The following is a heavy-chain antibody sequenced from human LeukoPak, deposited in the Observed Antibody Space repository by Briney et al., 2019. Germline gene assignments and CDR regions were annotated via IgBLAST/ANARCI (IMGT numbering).Heavy chain of an antibody. CDR2: ISGSGGST. J-gene: IGHJ6*02. CDR1: GFTFSSYA. V-gene: IGHV3-23*01. D-gene: IGHD6-13*01. Sequence: GGSLRLSCAASGFTFSSYAMSWVRQAPGKGLEWVSAISGSGGSTYYADSVKGRFTISRDNSKNTLYLQMNSLRAEGTAVYYCAKDSSPVYYYYGMDVWGQGTTVTVSS. CDR3: AKDSSPVYYYYGMDV.